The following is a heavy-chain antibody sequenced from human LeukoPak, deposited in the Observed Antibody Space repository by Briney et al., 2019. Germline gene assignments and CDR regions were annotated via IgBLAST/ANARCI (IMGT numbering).Heavy chain of an antibody. D-gene: IGHD6-19*01. V-gene: IGHV1-2*02. CDR2: INPNSGGT. CDR1: GYTFTGYY. J-gene: IGHJ4*02. CDR3: ARDLAYIAVAGVDY. Sequence: ASVKVSCKASGYTFTGYYMHCVRQAPGQGLEWMGWINPNSGGTNYAQKFQGRVTMTRDTSISTAYMELSRLRSDDTAVYYCARDLAYIAVAGVDYWGQGALVTVSS.